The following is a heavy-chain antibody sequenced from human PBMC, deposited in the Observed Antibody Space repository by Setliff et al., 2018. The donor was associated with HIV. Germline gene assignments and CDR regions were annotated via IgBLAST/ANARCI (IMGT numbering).Heavy chain of an antibody. V-gene: IGHV4-61*02. CDR2: IYTSGST. CDR1: GGSISSGSYY. J-gene: IGHJ3*02. CDR3: VRRLRYFDPSFDI. Sequence: ASETLSLTCTVSGGSISSGSYYWSWIRQPAGKGLEWIGRIYTSGSTYYNPSLKSRVTISVDTSKNQFSLTLSSVTAADTAVYYCVRRLRYFDPSFDIWGQGTLVTVSS. D-gene: IGHD3-9*01.